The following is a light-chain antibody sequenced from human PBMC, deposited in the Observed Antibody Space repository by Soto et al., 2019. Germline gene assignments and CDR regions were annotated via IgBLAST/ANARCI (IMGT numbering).Light chain of an antibody. CDR1: SSNIGSNY. Sequence: QSVLTQPPSASGTPGQRVTISCSGSSSNIGSNYVYWYQQLPGTAPKLLISSNNQRPSGVPDRFSASKSGTSASLAISGLRSADEADYYCASWDDSLSVWVFGGGTKVTVL. J-gene: IGLJ3*02. CDR2: SNN. V-gene: IGLV1-47*02. CDR3: ASWDDSLSVWV.